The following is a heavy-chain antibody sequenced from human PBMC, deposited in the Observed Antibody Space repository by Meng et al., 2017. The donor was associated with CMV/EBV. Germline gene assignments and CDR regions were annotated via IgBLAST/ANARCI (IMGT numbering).Heavy chain of an antibody. V-gene: IGHV3-21*01. CDR2: ISSSSSYI. J-gene: IGHJ5*02. D-gene: IGHD3-16*01. Sequence: GESLKISCAASGFTFSSYSMNWVRQAPGKGLEWVSSISSSSSYIYYADSVKGRFTISRDNAKNSLYLQMNSLRVEDMAVYYCAREYGGWFDPWGQGTLVTVSS. CDR1: GFTFSSYS. CDR3: AREYGGWFDP.